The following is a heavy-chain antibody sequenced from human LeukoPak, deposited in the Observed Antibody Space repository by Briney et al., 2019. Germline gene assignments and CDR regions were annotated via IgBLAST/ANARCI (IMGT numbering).Heavy chain of an antibody. V-gene: IGHV3-48*03. CDR1: GFTFSSYE. CDR3: ARTGRYFDWLFYFDY. CDR2: ISSSGSTI. D-gene: IGHD3-9*01. J-gene: IGHJ4*02. Sequence: GGSLRLSCAASGFTFSSYEMNWVRQAPGKGLEWVSYISSSGSTIYYADSVKGRFTISRDNAKNSLYLQMNSLRAEDTAVYYCARTGRYFDWLFYFDYWGQGTLVTVSS.